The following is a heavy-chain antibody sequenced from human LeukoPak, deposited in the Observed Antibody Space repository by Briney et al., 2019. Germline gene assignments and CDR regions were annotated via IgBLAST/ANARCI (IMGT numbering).Heavy chain of an antibody. CDR2: FDPENGET. Sequence: GASVKVSFKVSGKILSELSMHWVRQAPGKGLEWMGGFDPENGETIYAQKFQGRVTLTEDRSTDTTYMEMSSLRSEDTAVYYCAKGGSNPGRHNSAWGSMDVWGQGTTVTVSS. V-gene: IGHV1-24*01. J-gene: IGHJ6*02. CDR1: GKILSELS. CDR3: AKGGSNPGRHNSAWGSMDV. D-gene: IGHD3-16*01.